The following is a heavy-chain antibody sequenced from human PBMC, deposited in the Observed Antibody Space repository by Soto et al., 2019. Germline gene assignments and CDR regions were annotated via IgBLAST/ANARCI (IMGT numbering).Heavy chain of an antibody. CDR1: GFTFSSSG. J-gene: IGHJ2*01. CDR3: AKWARDFYL. CDR2: ITTSGSST. V-gene: IGHV3-23*01. Sequence: EVQLLESGGDLVQPGGSLRLSCAASGFTFSSSGMSWVRQAPGEGLEWVSTITTSGSSTYYADSVKGRFTISRDNSKNTLYLQMNSLRAEDTAVYYCAKWARDFYLWGRGTLVTVSS.